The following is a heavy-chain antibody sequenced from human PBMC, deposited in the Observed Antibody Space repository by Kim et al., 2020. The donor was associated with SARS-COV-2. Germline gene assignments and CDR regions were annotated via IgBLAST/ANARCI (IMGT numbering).Heavy chain of an antibody. D-gene: IGHD1-1*01. Sequence: VKGRFTSARDDSKNTAYMQMNSLKTEDTAVYYCTSVPGTTLAFWDAFDLWGQGTMVTVSS. CDR3: TSVPGTTLAFWDAFDL. J-gene: IGHJ3*01. V-gene: IGHV3-73*01.